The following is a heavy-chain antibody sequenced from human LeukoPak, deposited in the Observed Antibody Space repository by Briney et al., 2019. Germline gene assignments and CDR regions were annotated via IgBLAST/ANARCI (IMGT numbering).Heavy chain of an antibody. CDR1: GGSITGYY. J-gene: IGHJ4*02. D-gene: IGHD3-9*01. Sequence: SETLSLTCAVYGGSITGYYWSWIRQTPGRGLEWVGEIHYTGATSYNPSLKSRATISTDTSKNQFSLRLSSVTAADTAVYYCARGNMTGYCFDFWGQGALVTVSS. V-gene: IGHV4-34*01. CDR2: IHYTGAT. CDR3: ARGNMTGYCFDF.